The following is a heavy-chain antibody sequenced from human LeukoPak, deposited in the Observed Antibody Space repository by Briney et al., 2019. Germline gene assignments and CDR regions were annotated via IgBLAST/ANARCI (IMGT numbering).Heavy chain of an antibody. CDR2: ISSSSSYI. J-gene: IGHJ5*02. V-gene: IGHV3-21*01. CDR1: EFTFSSYS. Sequence: GGSLRLSRAASEFTFSSYSMNWVRQAPGKGLEWVSSISSSSSYIYYADSVKGRFTISRDNAKNSLYLQMNSLRAEDTAVYYCARVGINWFDPWGQGTLVTVSS. CDR3: ARVGINWFDP.